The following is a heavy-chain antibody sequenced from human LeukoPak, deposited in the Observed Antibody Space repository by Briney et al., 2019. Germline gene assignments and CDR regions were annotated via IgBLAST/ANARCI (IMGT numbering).Heavy chain of an antibody. J-gene: IGHJ5*02. V-gene: IGHV3-33*06. Sequence: PGTSLRLSCAASGFSFNGYGMHWVRQAPGKGLEWVALIWYDASNEYYADSVKGRFTVSRDNSKNALYLQMNSLRAEDTAVYYCAKPPRGGGSYWDWFDPWGQGTLVTVSS. D-gene: IGHD1-26*01. CDR3: AKPPRGGGSYWDWFDP. CDR1: GFSFNGYG. CDR2: IWYDASNE.